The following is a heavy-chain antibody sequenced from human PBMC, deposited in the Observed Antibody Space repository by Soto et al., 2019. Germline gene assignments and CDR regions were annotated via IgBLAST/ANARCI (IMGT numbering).Heavy chain of an antibody. V-gene: IGHV1-69*05. J-gene: IGHJ4*02. CDR3: ARGFYGSADY. D-gene: IGHD3-10*01. Sequence: GASVKVSCKASGGTFSSYAISWVRQAPGQGLEWMGGIIPIFGTANYAQKFQGRVTITRDTSATTAYMQLSSLRSEDTAVYYCARGFYGSADYWGQGTLVTVSS. CDR2: IIPIFGTA. CDR1: GGTFSSYA.